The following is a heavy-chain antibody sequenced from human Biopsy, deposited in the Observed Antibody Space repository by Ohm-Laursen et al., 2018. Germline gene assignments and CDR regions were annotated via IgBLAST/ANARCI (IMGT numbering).Heavy chain of an antibody. CDR1: GFSVSSYD. CDR3: ARDSSRRAREGGMDV. D-gene: IGHD6-6*01. J-gene: IGHJ6*02. V-gene: IGHV3-21*01. Sequence: GSLRLSCAALGFSVSSYDMNWVRQAPGKGLEWTSYISETSSHIYDADSVRGRFTVARDIAKNSLYLQLNSLRVEDTAVYYCARDSSRRAREGGMDVWGQGTTVTVSS. CDR2: ISETSSHI.